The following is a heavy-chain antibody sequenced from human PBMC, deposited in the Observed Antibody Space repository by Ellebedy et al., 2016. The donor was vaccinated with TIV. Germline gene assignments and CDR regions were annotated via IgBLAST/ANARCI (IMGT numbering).Heavy chain of an antibody. CDR3: ARIMRSLATVPPDY. CDR2: INPDRGDT. V-gene: IGHV1-2*02. Sequence: AASVKVSCKASGYSFNHYYIHWVRQAPGQGLEWMGWINPDRGDTKYSQKFEGRLTMTSDTSTTTAYMELTRLRSDDTALYYCARIMRSLATVPPDYWGQGTLVTVSS. J-gene: IGHJ4*02. CDR1: GYSFNHYY. D-gene: IGHD1-26*01.